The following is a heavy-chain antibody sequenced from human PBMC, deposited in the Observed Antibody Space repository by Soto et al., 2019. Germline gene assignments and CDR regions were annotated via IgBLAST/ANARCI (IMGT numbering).Heavy chain of an antibody. CDR1: GGTFSSYA. V-gene: IGHV1-69*06. CDR3: ARVRDSGSYRRILDY. CDR2: IIPIFGTA. D-gene: IGHD1-26*01. J-gene: IGHJ4*02. Sequence: GASVKVSCKASGGTFSSYAISRVRQAPGQGLEWMGGIIPIFGTANYAQKFQGRVTITADKSTSTAYMELSSLRSEDTAVYYCARVRDSGSYRRILDYWGQGTLVTVSS.